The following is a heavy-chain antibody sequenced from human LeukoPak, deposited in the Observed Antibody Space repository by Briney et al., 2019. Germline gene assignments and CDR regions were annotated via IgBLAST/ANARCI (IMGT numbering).Heavy chain of an antibody. Sequence: SETLSLTCTVSGGSISSSSYYWGWIRQPPGKGLEWIGSIYYSGSTYYNPSLKSRVTISVDTSKNQFSLKLSSVTAADTAVYYCARRGWFGELSPRAWLFDYWGQGTLVTVSS. CDR2: IYYSGST. CDR3: ARRGWFGELSPRAWLFDY. D-gene: IGHD3-10*01. CDR1: GGSISSSSYY. J-gene: IGHJ4*02. V-gene: IGHV4-39*01.